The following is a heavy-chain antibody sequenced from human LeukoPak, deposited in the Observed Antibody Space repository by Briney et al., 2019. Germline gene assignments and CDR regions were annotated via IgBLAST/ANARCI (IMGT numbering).Heavy chain of an antibody. CDR3: ARVLHYDSSGYYYYYYYYMGV. CDR2: IIPIFGTA. D-gene: IGHD3-22*01. CDR1: GGTFSSYA. Sequence: SVKVSCKASGGTFSSYAISWVRQAPGQGLEWMGGIIPIFGTANYAQKFQGRVTITADESTSTAYMELSSLRSEDTAVYYCARVLHYDSSGYYYYYYYYMGVWGKGTTVTVSS. V-gene: IGHV1-69*01. J-gene: IGHJ6*03.